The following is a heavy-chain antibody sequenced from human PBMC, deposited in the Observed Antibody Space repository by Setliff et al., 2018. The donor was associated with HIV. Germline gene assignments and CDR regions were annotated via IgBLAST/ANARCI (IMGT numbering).Heavy chain of an antibody. J-gene: IGHJ4*02. CDR1: GGSISSSSYY. Sequence: SETLSLTCTVSGGSISSSSYYWGWIRQPPGKGLEWIGSIYYSGSTYYNPSLKSRVTISVDTSKNQFSLTLTSATAADTATYFCARLGRAIDDGGSSLRLDFWGQGMLVTVSS. D-gene: IGHD2-21*01. CDR2: IYYSGST. CDR3: ARLGRAIDDGGSSLRLDF. V-gene: IGHV4-39*01.